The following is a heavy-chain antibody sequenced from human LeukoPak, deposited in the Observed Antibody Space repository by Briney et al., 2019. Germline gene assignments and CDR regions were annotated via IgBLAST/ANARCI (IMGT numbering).Heavy chain of an antibody. CDR3: AKGENGYPDY. D-gene: IGHD5-24*01. J-gene: IGHJ4*02. CDR1: GFTFSSYG. V-gene: IGHV3-30*02. Sequence: PGGSLRLSCTASGFTFSSYGIHWVRQAPGKGLEWVAFIRYDGSKEYYADSVKGRFTISRDNSKNTLYLQMNSLRPEDTAAYYCAKGENGYPDYWGQGTLVTVSS. CDR2: IRYDGSKE.